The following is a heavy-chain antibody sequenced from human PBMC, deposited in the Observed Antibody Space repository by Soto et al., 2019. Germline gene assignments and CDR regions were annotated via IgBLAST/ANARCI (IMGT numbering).Heavy chain of an antibody. CDR1: GGSFSGYY. J-gene: IGHJ4*02. CDR3: ARGSGVGYYDFWSGYSAPNY. Sequence: SETLSLTCAVYGGSFSGYYWSWIRQPPGKGLEWIGEINHSGSTNYNPSLKSRVTISVDTSKNQFSLKLSSVTAADTAVYYCARGSGVGYYDFWSGYSAPNYWGQGTLVTV. V-gene: IGHV4-34*01. CDR2: INHSGST. D-gene: IGHD3-3*01.